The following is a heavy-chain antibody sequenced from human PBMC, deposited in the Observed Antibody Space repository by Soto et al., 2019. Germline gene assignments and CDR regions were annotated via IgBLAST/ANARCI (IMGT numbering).Heavy chain of an antibody. Sequence: GGSLRLSCAASGFTFSNAWMSWVRQAPGKGLEWVGRIKSKTDGGTTDYAAPVKGRFTISRDDSKNTLYLQMNSLKTEDTAVYYCTTDDYYDSSGYYPVFPYWGQGTLVTVSS. D-gene: IGHD3-22*01. J-gene: IGHJ4*02. CDR1: GFTFSNAW. CDR3: TTDDYYDSSGYYPVFPY. V-gene: IGHV3-15*01. CDR2: IKSKTDGGTT.